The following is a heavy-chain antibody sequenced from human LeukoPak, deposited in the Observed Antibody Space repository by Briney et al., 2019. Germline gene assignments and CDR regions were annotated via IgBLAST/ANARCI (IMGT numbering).Heavy chain of an antibody. J-gene: IGHJ5*02. D-gene: IGHD2-15*01. CDR1: GGSVSSNSYY. V-gene: IGHV4-39*07. CDR2: IYYSGST. CDR3: ARGGLCRGRSGGSCYSGDWFDP. Sequence: PSETLSLTCAVSGGSVSSNSYYWGWIRQPPGKGLEWIGSIYYSGSTYYNPSLKSRVTISVDTSKNQFSLKLSSVTAADTAVYYCARGGLCRGRSGGSCYSGDWFDPWGQGTLVTVSS.